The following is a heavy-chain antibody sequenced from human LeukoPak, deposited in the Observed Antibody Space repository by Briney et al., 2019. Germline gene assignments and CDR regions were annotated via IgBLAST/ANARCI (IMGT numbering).Heavy chain of an antibody. CDR3: ARYRADSSGGNDYFDY. V-gene: IGHV5-51*01. CDR1: GYSFTSYW. Sequence: GESLKISCKGSGYSFTSYWIAWVRQMPGKGLEWMGIIYPGDSDTRYSPSFQGQVTISADESISTAYLQWSSLKASDTAMYYCARYRADSSGGNDYFDYWGQGTLVTVSS. J-gene: IGHJ4*02. CDR2: IYPGDSDT. D-gene: IGHD6-19*01.